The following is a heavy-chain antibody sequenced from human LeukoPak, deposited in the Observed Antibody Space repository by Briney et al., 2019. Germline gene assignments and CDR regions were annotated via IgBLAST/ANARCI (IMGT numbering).Heavy chain of an antibody. CDR2: IKSKTDGGTT. V-gene: IGHV3-15*01. D-gene: IGHD6-13*01. Sequence: GGSLRLSCAASGFTFSNAWMSWVRQAPGKGLEWVGRIKSKTDGGTTDYAAPVKGRFTISRDDSKNTLYLQMNSLKTEDTAVYYCTTDPADHSSWYYYNRGFDYWGQGTLVTVSS. CDR1: GFTFSNAW. CDR3: TTDPADHSSWYYYNRGFDY. J-gene: IGHJ4*02.